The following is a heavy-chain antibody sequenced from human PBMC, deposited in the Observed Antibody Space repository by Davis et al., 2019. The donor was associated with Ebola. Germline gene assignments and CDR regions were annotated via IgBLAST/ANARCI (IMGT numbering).Heavy chain of an antibody. D-gene: IGHD2-15*01. CDR3: ARDWDCTGGSCRNCFDP. CDR2: IRTSNGET. CDR1: GYTFSDYG. J-gene: IGHJ5*02. V-gene: IGHV1-18*01. Sequence: AASVKVSCKASGYTFSDYGISWVRQAPGQGLEWMGWIRTSNGETKLAQNLQGRVTMTTDRSTSTVYMDLRSLTSDDTAVYYCARDWDCTGGSCRNCFDPWGQGTLVTVSS.